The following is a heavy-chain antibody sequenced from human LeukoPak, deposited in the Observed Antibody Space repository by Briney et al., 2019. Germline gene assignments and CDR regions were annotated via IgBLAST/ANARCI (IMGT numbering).Heavy chain of an antibody. CDR1: GFTFDDYA. CDR3: TIGSGTYRGAFDI. J-gene: IGHJ3*02. D-gene: IGHD1-26*01. CDR2: ISWNSGGI. Sequence: PGGSLRLSCAASGFTFDDYAMHWVRQAPGKGLEWVSGISWNSGGIGYADSVKGRFTISRDNAKNSLYLQMSSLRAEDMALYYCTIGSGTYRGAFDIWGQGTMVTVSS. V-gene: IGHV3-9*03.